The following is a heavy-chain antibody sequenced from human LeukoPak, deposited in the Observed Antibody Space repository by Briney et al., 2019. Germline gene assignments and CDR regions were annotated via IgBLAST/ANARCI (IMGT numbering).Heavy chain of an antibody. V-gene: IGHV3-30*02. CDR3: AKDRGYYYGSGSYSDH. D-gene: IGHD3-10*01. J-gene: IGHJ4*02. CDR1: GFTFSSYG. CDR2: IRYDGSNK. Sequence: GGSLRLSCAVSGFTFSSYGMHWVRQAPGKGLEWVAFIRYDGSNKYYADSVKGRFTISRDNSKNTLYLQMDSLRAEDTAVYYCAKDRGYYYGSGSYSDHWGQGTLVTVSS.